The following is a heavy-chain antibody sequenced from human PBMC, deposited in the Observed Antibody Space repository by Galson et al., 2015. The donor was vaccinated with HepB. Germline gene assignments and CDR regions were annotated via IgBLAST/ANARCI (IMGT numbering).Heavy chain of an antibody. CDR1: GFSLSTSGVG. J-gene: IGHJ5*02. CDR2: IYWSDDK. CDR3: AHSPSYGDEGGWFDP. D-gene: IGHD4-17*01. V-gene: IGHV2-5*01. Sequence: PALVKPTQTLTLTCTFSGFSLSTSGVGVGWIRQPPGKALEWLALIYWSDDKRYSPSLKSRLTITKDTSKNQVVLTMTNMDPVDTATYYCAHSPSYGDEGGWFDPWGQGTLVTVSS.